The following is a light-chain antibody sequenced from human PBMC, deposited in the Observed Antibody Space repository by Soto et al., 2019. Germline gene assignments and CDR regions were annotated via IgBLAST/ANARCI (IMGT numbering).Light chain of an antibody. CDR1: QSISSW. V-gene: IGKV1-5*03. CDR2: KAS. CDR3: QQYNRFPFT. J-gene: IGKJ2*01. Sequence: DIQMTQSPSTLSASVGDRVTITCRASQSISSWLAWYQQKPGKAPNLLIYKASSLQSGVPSRFSGSGSGTEFTLTINILQPDDFATYYCQQYNRFPFTFGQGTKLEIK.